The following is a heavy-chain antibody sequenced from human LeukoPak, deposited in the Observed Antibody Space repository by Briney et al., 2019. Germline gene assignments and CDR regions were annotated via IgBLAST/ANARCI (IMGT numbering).Heavy chain of an antibody. Sequence: GGSLRLSCAASGFTFSSYSMKWVRQAPGKGLEWVAYIRFDGSNKYYADSVKGRFTISRDISKNTLYPQMNSLRAEDTAVYYCAKDRVFELWFDEPSPYYFDDWGQGTLVTVSS. CDR3: AKDRVFELWFDEPSPYYFDD. CDR1: GFTFSSYS. D-gene: IGHD3-10*01. J-gene: IGHJ4*02. CDR2: IRFDGSNK. V-gene: IGHV3-30*02.